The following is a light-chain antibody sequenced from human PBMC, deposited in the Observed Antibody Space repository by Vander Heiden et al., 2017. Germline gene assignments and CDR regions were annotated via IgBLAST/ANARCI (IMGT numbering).Light chain of an antibody. CDR3: QQHSDWPLFT. J-gene: IGKJ3*01. Sequence: ELVLTQLPATLSLSPGERATRSCRASQGVSSNSAWYQQKPGQAPRLLINDASNRATGSTARFSGSGCGADFTLTISSRVQEDFAVYYCQQHSDWPLFTFGHGTKVDIK. CDR2: DAS. CDR1: QGVSSN. V-gene: IGKV3-11*01.